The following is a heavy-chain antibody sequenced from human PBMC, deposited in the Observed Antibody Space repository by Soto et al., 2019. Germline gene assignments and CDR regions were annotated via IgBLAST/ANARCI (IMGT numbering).Heavy chain of an antibody. CDR1: GFPFSSYG. CDR3: AKDGFEY. Sequence: GGSLRLSCAASGFPFSSYGMHWVRQAPGKGLEWVAVISYDGSNKYYADSVKGLFTISRDNSKNTLYLKMNSLSAEDTAVYYCAKDGFEYWGQGAMVTVSS. CDR2: ISYDGSNK. V-gene: IGHV3-30*18. J-gene: IGHJ4*02.